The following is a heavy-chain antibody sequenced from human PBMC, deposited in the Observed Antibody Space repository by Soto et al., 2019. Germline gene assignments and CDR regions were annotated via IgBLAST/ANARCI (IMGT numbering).Heavy chain of an antibody. CDR3: ARSDDYDSSGYYNYYFDY. CDR2: IIPIFGTA. D-gene: IGHD3-22*01. CDR1: GGTFSSYA. J-gene: IGHJ4*02. Sequence: SVKVSCKASGGTFSSYAISWVRQAPGQRLEWMGGIIPIFGTANYAQKFQGRVTITADESTSTAYMELSSLRSEDTAVYYCARSDDYDSSGYYNYYFDYWGQGTLVTVSS. V-gene: IGHV1-69*13.